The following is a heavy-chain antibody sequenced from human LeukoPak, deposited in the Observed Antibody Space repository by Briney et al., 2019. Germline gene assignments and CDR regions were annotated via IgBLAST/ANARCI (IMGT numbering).Heavy chain of an antibody. J-gene: IGHJ5*02. CDR1: GGSISSYY. CDR2: IYYSGST. D-gene: IGHD1-26*01. V-gene: IGHV4-59*12. CDR3: VRGMGATTWFDP. Sequence: SETLSLTCTVSGGSISSYYWSWIRQPPGKGLEWIGYIYYSGSTNYNPSLKSRVTISVDTSKNQFSLKLSSVTAADTAVYYCVRGMGATTWFDPWGQGTLVTVSS.